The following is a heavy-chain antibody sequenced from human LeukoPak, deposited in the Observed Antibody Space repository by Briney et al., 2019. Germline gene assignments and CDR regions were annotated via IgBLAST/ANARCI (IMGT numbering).Heavy chain of an antibody. J-gene: IGHJ4*02. V-gene: IGHV1-46*01. Sequence: ASVKVSCKASGYTFTSYYMHWVRQAPGQGLEWMGIINPSGGSTSYAQKFQGRVTMTRDTSTSTVYMELSSLGSEDTAVYYCAVVVVAATSFDYWGQGTLVTVSS. CDR2: INPSGGST. D-gene: IGHD2-15*01. CDR1: GYTFTSYY. CDR3: AVVVVAATSFDY.